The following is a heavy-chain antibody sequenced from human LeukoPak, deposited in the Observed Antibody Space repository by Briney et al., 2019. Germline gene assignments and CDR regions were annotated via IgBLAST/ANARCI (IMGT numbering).Heavy chain of an antibody. D-gene: IGHD1-7*01. V-gene: IGHV3-30-3*01. CDR2: ISYDGSNK. Sequence: GGSLRLSCAASGFTFSSYAMHWVRQAPGKGLEWVAVISYDGSNKYYADSVKGRFTISRDNSKNTLYLQMNSLRAEDTAVYYCARDITGTTGDDYWGQGIQVTVSS. CDR1: GFTFSSYA. J-gene: IGHJ4*02. CDR3: ARDITGTTGDDY.